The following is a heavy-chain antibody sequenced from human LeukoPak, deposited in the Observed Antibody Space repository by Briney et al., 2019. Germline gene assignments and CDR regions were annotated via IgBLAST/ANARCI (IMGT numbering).Heavy chain of an antibody. J-gene: IGHJ4*02. CDR1: GGSISSGGYY. CDR2: IYYSGSP. V-gene: IGHV4-31*03. Sequence: SETLSLTCTVSGGSISSGGYYWSWIRQLPGKGLEWIGYIYYSGSPYYNPSLKSRVTISVDTSKNQFSLKLSSVTAADTAVYYCARTTYYYGSGSYYNFDYWGQGTLVTVSS. CDR3: ARTTYYYGSGSYYNFDY. D-gene: IGHD3-10*01.